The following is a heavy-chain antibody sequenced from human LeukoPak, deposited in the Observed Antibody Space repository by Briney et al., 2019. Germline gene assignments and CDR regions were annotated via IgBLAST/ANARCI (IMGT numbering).Heavy chain of an antibody. Sequence: GRSLRLSCAASGFTFSSYGMHWVRQAPGKGLEWVAVIWYDGSNKYYADSVKGRFTISRDNSKNTLYLQINSLRAEDTAVYYCAKDEGYSGSYSHFNYWGQGTLVTVSS. J-gene: IGHJ4*02. CDR3: AKDEGYSGSYSHFNY. CDR1: GFTFSSYG. CDR2: IWYDGSNK. V-gene: IGHV3-33*06. D-gene: IGHD1-26*01.